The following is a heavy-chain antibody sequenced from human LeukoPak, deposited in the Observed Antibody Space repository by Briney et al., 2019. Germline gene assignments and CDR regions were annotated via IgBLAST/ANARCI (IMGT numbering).Heavy chain of an antibody. CDR3: ARALIAARPDSLFDY. J-gene: IGHJ4*02. Sequence: GGSLRLSCAASGFTFSNAWMSWVRQAPGKGLEYVSTISDNGGSTFYANSVKGRFTISRDNSKNTLCLQMGSLRPEDMAVYYCARALIAARPDSLFDYWGQGTLVTVSS. CDR1: GFTFSNAW. V-gene: IGHV3-64*01. D-gene: IGHD6-6*01. CDR2: ISDNGGST.